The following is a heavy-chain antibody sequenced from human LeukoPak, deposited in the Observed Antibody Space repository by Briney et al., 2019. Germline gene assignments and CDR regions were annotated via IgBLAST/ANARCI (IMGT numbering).Heavy chain of an antibody. D-gene: IGHD3-22*01. CDR2: ISGSGGST. CDR3: AKGLGNYYDSSGPKKGFDY. CDR1: GFTFSSYA. Sequence: RPGGSLRLSRAASGFTFSSYAMSWVRQAPGKGLEWVSAISGSGGSTYYADSVKGRFTISRDNSKNTLYLQMNSLRAEDTAVYYCAKGLGNYYDSSGPKKGFDYWGQGTLVTVSS. J-gene: IGHJ4*02. V-gene: IGHV3-23*01.